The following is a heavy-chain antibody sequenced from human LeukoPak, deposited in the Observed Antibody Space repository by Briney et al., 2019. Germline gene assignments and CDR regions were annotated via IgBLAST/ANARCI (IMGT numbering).Heavy chain of an antibody. CDR2: IYNSGST. D-gene: IGHD1-20*01. Sequence: SETLSLTCSVSDGSVSGSSFFWGFWVWIRQSPGKGLEWIGSIYNSGSTYYNPSLKSRVTISVDTSNNQFSLNLSSVTVADTAVYFCARDVGRGNWNYDSYMDVWGKGTTVTVSS. J-gene: IGHJ6*03. CDR3: ARDVGRGNWNYDSYMDV. CDR1: DGSVSGSSFF. V-gene: IGHV4-39*07.